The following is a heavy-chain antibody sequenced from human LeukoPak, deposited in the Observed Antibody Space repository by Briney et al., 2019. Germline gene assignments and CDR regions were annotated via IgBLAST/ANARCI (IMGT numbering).Heavy chain of an antibody. V-gene: IGHV1-8*01. CDR3: ARGRLRNSVTKVNWFDP. CDR2: MNPNSGNT. D-gene: IGHD4-17*01. Sequence: ASVKVSCKASGYTFTSYDINWVRQATGQGLEWMGWMNPNSGNTGYAQKFQGRVTMTRNTSISTAYMELSSLRSEDTAVYYCARGRLRNSVTKVNWFDPWGQGTLVTVSS. J-gene: IGHJ5*02. CDR1: GYTFTSYD.